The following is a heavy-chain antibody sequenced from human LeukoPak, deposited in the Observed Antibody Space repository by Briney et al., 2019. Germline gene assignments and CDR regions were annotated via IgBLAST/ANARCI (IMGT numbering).Heavy chain of an antibody. D-gene: IGHD4-17*01. J-gene: IGHJ4*02. CDR2: IYSSGYT. CDR3: ARLTVTHQGY. CDR1: GDSISSGDYY. Sequence: PSQTLSLTCTVSGDSISSGDYYWTWIRQPAGKTLEWIGRIYSSGYTVYSPSLKSRVTISLDTSKNQFSLKLSSVTAADTAVYYCARLTVTHQGYWGQGTLVTVSS. V-gene: IGHV4-61*02.